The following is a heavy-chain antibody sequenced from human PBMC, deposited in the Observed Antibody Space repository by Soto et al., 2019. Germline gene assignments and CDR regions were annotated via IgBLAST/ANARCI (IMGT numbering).Heavy chain of an antibody. D-gene: IGHD5-18*01. CDR1: GFTFSSYG. Sequence: LRLSCAASGFTFSSYGMHWVRQAPGKGLEWVAVIWYDGSNKYYADSVKGRFTISRDNSKNTLYLQMNSLRAEDTAVYYCASQRGYSYGFPGFFFDYWGQGTLVTVSS. V-gene: IGHV3-33*01. CDR2: IWYDGSNK. J-gene: IGHJ4*02. CDR3: ASQRGYSYGFPGFFFDY.